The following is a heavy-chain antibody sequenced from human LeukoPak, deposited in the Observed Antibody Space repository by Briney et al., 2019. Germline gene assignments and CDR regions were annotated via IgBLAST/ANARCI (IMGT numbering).Heavy chain of an antibody. J-gene: IGHJ6*02. V-gene: IGHV3-15*01. CDR2: IKSKTDGGTT. D-gene: IGHD6-6*01. CDR3: TTYSSSPRGYYYGMDV. Sequence: GGSLRLSCAASGFTFSNAWMSWVRQAPGKGLECVGRIKSKTDGGTTDYAAPVKGRFTISRDDSKNTLYLQMNSLKTEDTAVYYCTTYSSSPRGYYYGMDVWGQGTTVTVSS. CDR1: GFTFSNAW.